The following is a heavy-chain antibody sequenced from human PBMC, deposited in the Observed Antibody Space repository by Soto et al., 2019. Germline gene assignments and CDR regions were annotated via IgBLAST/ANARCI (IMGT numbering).Heavy chain of an antibody. CDR2: IYSGGSK. CDR3: ARDRRLGHVTPGAFDI. V-gene: IGHV3-66*01. J-gene: IGHJ3*02. Sequence: GGSLRLSCAASGFTVSSNYMSWVRQAPGKGLEWVSVIYSGGSKYYADSVKGRFTISRDNSKNTLYLQMNSLRAEDTAVYYCARDRRLGHVTPGAFDIWGQGTMVTVSS. CDR1: GFTVSSNY. D-gene: IGHD2-21*02.